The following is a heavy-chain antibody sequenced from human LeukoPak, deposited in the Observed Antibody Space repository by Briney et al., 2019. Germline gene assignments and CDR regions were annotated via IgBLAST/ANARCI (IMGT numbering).Heavy chain of an antibody. CDR2: IRYDGSNK. CDR1: GFTFDTFG. V-gene: IGHV3-30*02. D-gene: IGHD6-19*01. J-gene: IGHJ3*02. CDR3: AKDRSSAWNTFHK. Sequence: GGSLRLSCAASGFTFDTFGMHWVRQAPRKGLEWVTFIRYDGSNKFYADSVKGRFTISRDNSKNTLYLQMNSLRPEDTSVYYCAKDRSSAWNTFHKWGQGTMVTVS.